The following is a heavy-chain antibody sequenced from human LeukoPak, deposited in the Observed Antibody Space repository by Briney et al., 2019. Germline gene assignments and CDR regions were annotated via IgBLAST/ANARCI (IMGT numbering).Heavy chain of an antibody. V-gene: IGHV3-48*04. CDR1: GFTFSSYS. D-gene: IGHD5-24*01. CDR3: ARDRVGGWLQLGY. CDR2: ISSSSSTI. Sequence: GGSLRLSCAASGFTFSSYSMNWVRQAPGKGLEWVSYISSSSSTIYYADSVKGRFTISRDNAKNSLYPQMNSLRAEDTAVYYCARDRVGGWLQLGYWGQGTLVTVSS. J-gene: IGHJ4*02.